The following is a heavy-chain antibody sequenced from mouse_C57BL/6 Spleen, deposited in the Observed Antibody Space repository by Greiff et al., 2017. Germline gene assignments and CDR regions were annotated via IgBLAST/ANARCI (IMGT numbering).Heavy chain of an antibody. V-gene: IGHV1-15*01. CDR3: RSAYGNEGDFDY. D-gene: IGHD2-1*01. CDR2: IDPETGGT. CDR1: GYTFTDYE. J-gene: IGHJ2*01. Sequence: QVQLKESGAELVRPGASVTLSCKASGYTFTDYEMHWVKQTPVLGLEWIGAIDPETGGTAYNQKFKGKAILTADKSSSTASVELRSLTSEDSAVYYFRSAYGNEGDFDYWGQGTTLTVSS.